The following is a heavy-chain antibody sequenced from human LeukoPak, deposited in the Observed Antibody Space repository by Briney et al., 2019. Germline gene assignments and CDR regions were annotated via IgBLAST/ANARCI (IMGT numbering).Heavy chain of an antibody. CDR2: IYYSGST. V-gene: IGHV4-59*12. J-gene: IGHJ5*02. CDR1: GGSISRYY. CDR3: ARGTTVTTPTLFDP. D-gene: IGHD4-17*01. Sequence: PSETLSLTCTISGGSISRYYWTWIRQPPGKGLERIGYIYYSGSTYYNPSLKSRVTISVDTSKNQFSLKLSSVTAADTAVYYCARGTTVTTPTLFDPWGQGTLVTVSS.